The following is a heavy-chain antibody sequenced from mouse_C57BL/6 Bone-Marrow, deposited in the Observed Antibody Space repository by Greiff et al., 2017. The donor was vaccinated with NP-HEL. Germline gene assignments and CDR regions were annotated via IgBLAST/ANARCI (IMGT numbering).Heavy chain of an antibody. D-gene: IGHD2-10*02. CDR2: LDPSDSYT. CDR3: ASLVPWYFDV. V-gene: IGHV1-69*01. CDR1: GYTFTSYW. Sequence: QVQLQQPGAELVMPGASVKLSCKASGYTFTSYWMHWVKQRPGQGLEWIGELDPSDSYTNYNQKFKGKSTLTFDKSSSTAYMQLSSLTSEDSAVYYCASLVPWYFDVWGTGTTVTVSS. J-gene: IGHJ1*03.